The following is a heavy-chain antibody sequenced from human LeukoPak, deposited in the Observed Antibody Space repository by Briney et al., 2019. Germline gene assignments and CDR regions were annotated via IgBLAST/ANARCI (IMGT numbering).Heavy chain of an antibody. D-gene: IGHD3-10*01. CDR1: GFTFSNFD. CDR3: ARAHYYYDSGSYPLAPDY. J-gene: IGHJ4*02. CDR2: IGTAGDT. V-gene: IGHV3-13*01. Sequence: GGSLILSCAASGFTFSNFDMHWVRQATGKGLEWVSAIGTAGDTYYPASVKGRFTISRENARNSLYLQINSLRAGDTAVYYCARAHYYYDSGSYPLAPDYWGQGTLVTVSS.